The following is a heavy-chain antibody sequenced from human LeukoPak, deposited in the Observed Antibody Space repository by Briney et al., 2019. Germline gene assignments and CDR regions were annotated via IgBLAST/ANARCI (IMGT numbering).Heavy chain of an antibody. CDR2: MNPNSGNT. CDR3: ARGLWFGEFV. J-gene: IGHJ6*04. Sequence: ASVKVSCKASGYTFTTYDIHWVRQATGQGLEWMGWMNPNSGNTGYAQKFQGRLTMNRNTSISTAYMELSSLRSEDTAVYYCARGLWFGEFVWGKGTTVTISS. D-gene: IGHD3-10*01. CDR1: GYTFTTYD. V-gene: IGHV1-8*01.